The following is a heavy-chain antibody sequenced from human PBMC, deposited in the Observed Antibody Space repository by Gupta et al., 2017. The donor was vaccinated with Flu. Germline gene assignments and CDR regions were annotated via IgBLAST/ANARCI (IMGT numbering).Heavy chain of an antibody. CDR1: GFTFSSYA. Sequence: EVQLLESGGGLVQPGGSLRLSCAASGFTFSSYAMSWVRQAPGKGLEWVPAISGSGGSTYYADSVKGRFTISRDNSKNTLYLQMNSLRAEDTAVYYCAKGYCSSTSCYPFYFDYWGQGTLVTVSS. CDR2: ISGSGGST. V-gene: IGHV3-23*01. CDR3: AKGYCSSTSCYPFYFDY. D-gene: IGHD2-2*01. J-gene: IGHJ4*02.